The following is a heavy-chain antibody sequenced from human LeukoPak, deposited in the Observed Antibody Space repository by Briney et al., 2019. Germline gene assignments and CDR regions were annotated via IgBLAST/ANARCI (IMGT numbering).Heavy chain of an antibody. D-gene: IGHD2-2*01. CDR3: ARASGDIVVVPAARSSYYYGMDV. CDR2: IIPILGLA. CDR1: GGTFSSYA. J-gene: IGHJ6*02. Sequence: SVKVSCKASGGTFSSYAISWVRQAPGQGLEWMGRIIPILGLANYAQKFQGRVTITADKSTSTAYMELSSLRSEDTAVYYCARASGDIVVVPAARSSYYYGMDVWGQGTTVTVSS. V-gene: IGHV1-69*04.